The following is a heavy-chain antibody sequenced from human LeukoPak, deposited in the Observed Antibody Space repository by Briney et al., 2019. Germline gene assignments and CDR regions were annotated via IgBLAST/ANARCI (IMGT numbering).Heavy chain of an antibody. Sequence: SETLSLTCTVSGGSISSSSYYWGWIRQPPGKGLEWIGSIYYSGSTYYNPSLKSRVTISVDTSKNQFPLKLSSVTAADTAVYYCARDYEYDSSGYAFDIWGQGTMVTVSS. V-gene: IGHV4-39*06. D-gene: IGHD3-22*01. J-gene: IGHJ3*02. CDR3: ARDYEYDSSGYAFDI. CDR2: IYYSGST. CDR1: GGSISSSSYY.